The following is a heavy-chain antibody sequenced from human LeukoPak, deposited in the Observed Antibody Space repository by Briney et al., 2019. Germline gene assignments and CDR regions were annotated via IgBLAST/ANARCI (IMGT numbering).Heavy chain of an antibody. V-gene: IGHV1-69*06. Sequence: GASVKVSCKASGGTFSSYAISWVRQAPGQGLEWMGGIIPIFGTANYAQKFQGRVTITADKSTSTAYMELSSLRSEDTAVYYCARDSRGSGGVAFDIWGQGTMVTVSS. D-gene: IGHD6-19*01. CDR3: ARDSRGSGGVAFDI. J-gene: IGHJ3*02. CDR1: GGTFSSYA. CDR2: IIPIFGTA.